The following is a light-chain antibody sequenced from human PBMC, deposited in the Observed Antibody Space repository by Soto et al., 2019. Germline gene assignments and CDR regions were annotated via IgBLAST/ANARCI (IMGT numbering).Light chain of an antibody. Sequence: QSVLTQPPSVSGAPGQRVTISCTGSSSNIGAGYDVYWYQQRPGAAPKLLISANINRPSGVPDRFSGSKSGTSASLAITGLQADDEGDYYCQSSYSTLSARYVFGTGTKLTVL. V-gene: IGLV1-40*01. CDR1: SSNIGAGYD. CDR2: ANI. CDR3: QSSYSTLSARYV. J-gene: IGLJ1*01.